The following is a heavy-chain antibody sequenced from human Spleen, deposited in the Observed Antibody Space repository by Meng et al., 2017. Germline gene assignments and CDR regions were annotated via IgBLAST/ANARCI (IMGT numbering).Heavy chain of an antibody. CDR2: IHPGDSDT. Sequence: GESLKISCKGSGYSFTSYWIGWVRQMPGKGLEWMGIIHPGDSDTRYSPSFQGQVTISADKSISTAYLQWSSLKASDTAMYYCARRGVPYSSGWYYWGQGTLVTVSS. CDR1: GYSFTSYW. CDR3: ARRGVPYSSGWYY. D-gene: IGHD6-19*01. J-gene: IGHJ4*02. V-gene: IGHV5-51*01.